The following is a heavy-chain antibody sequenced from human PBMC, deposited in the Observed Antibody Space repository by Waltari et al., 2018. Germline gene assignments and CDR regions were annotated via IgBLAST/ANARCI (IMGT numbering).Heavy chain of an antibody. CDR3: GRIAFGDDGGYFQY. V-gene: IGHV4-39*01. D-gene: IGHD4-17*01. CDR1: GGSMTTNYN. Sequence: QLKLQESCVGLLLPSNTLALTCTGLGGSMTTNYNWAWIRQPPGKGLEWMGNMQYRGSTFYNPSLMSRVTISLDTSKNQFSLTLTSVDAADTAVYFCGRIAFGDDGGYFQYWGQGTLVTVSS. J-gene: IGHJ1*01. CDR2: MQYRGST.